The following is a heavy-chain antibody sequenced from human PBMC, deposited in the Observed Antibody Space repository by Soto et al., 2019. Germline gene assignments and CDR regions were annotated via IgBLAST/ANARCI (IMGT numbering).Heavy chain of an antibody. CDR1: GFIFSDFS. CDR3: AREKRHNSLGGRFGMDV. V-gene: IGHV3-21*01. CDR2: IGSSGGNS. J-gene: IGHJ6*02. Sequence: VQLVESGGGLVKPGGSLRLSCAVSGFIFSDFSMNWVRQAPGKGLEWVASIGSSGGNSFYADSVKGRFIISRDNAKTSLDLQINSLRAEDTAVYYCAREKRHNSLGGRFGMDVWGQGTTVTVS. D-gene: IGHD1-1*01.